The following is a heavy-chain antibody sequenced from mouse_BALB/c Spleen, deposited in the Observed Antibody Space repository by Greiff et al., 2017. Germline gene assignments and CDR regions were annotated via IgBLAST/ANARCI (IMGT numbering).Heavy chain of an antibody. D-gene: IGHD1-2*01. CDR3: TTTATYYFDY. Sequence: EVKLVESGGGLVQPGGSMKLSCVASGFTFSNYWMNWVRQSPEKGLEWVAEIRLKSNNYATHYAESVKGRFTISRDDSKSSVYLQMNNLRAEDTGIYYCTTTATYYFDYWGQGTTLTVSS. V-gene: IGHV6-6*02. J-gene: IGHJ2*01. CDR2: IRLKSNNYAT. CDR1: GFTFSNYW.